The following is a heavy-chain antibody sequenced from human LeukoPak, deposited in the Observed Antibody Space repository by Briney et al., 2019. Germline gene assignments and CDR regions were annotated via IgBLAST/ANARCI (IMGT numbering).Heavy chain of an antibody. CDR2: INHSGST. Sequence: SETLSLTCTVSGGSISSYYWSWIRQPPGKGLEWIGEINHSGSTNYNPSLKSRVTISVDTSKNQFSLKLSSVTAADTAVYYCARAWGVVPAAIPPPGMDVWGQGTTVTVSS. D-gene: IGHD2-2*02. CDR1: GGSISSYY. J-gene: IGHJ6*02. V-gene: IGHV4-34*01. CDR3: ARAWGVVPAAIPPPGMDV.